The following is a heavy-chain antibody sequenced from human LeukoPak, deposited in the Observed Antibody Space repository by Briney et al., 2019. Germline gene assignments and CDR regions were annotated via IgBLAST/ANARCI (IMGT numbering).Heavy chain of an antibody. D-gene: IGHD3-22*01. Sequence: GGSLRLSCAASGFTFSSYAMTWVRQAPGKGLEWVSAISGSGISTYYADSVGGRFTISRDNSKNTLYLQMNSLRAEDTAVYYCAKSRARREGSSGSVDYWGQGTLVTVSS. V-gene: IGHV3-23*01. J-gene: IGHJ4*02. CDR2: ISGSGIST. CDR1: GFTFSSYA. CDR3: AKSRARREGSSGSVDY.